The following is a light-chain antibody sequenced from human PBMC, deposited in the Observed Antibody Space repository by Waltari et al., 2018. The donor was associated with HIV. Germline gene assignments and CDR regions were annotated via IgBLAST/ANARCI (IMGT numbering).Light chain of an antibody. J-gene: IGLJ1*01. V-gene: IGLV1-44*01. Sequence: QSVVTQPPSASGTPGQRVTSSCSGSSYNNGSNRYHWYQQLPGPAPKLRNYINNQRPSGVPDRCSGYKSGTSASLAISGLQSEDEADYYCAAWDDSLNGNVFGTGTKVTVL. CDR3: AAWDDSLNGNV. CDR1: SYNNGSNR. CDR2: INN.